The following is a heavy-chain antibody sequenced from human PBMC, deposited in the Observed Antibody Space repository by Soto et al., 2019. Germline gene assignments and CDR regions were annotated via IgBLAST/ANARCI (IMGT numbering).Heavy chain of an antibody. D-gene: IGHD6-19*01. CDR2: ISSTSTYT. CDR1: GFTFRSYA. CDR3: ARDLALAGNY. Sequence: GGSLRLSCAASGFTFRSYAMNWVRQTQEKGLEWVSSISSTSTYTHYADSVKGRFTISRDNANNSLFLQMNSLRAEDTAIYYCARDLALAGNYWGQGSLVTGSS. J-gene: IGHJ4*02. V-gene: IGHV3-21*01.